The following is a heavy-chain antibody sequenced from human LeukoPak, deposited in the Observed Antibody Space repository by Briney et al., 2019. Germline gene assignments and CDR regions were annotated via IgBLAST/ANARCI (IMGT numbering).Heavy chain of an antibody. Sequence: PSETLSLTCTVSGGSISSYYWSWIRQPPGKVLEWIGYIYYSGSTNYNPSLKSRVTISVDTSKNQFSLKLSSVTAADTAVYYCARSDYGGDFDYWGQGTLVTVSS. D-gene: IGHD4-23*01. CDR1: GGSISSYY. V-gene: IGHV4-59*01. J-gene: IGHJ4*02. CDR2: IYYSGST. CDR3: ARSDYGGDFDY.